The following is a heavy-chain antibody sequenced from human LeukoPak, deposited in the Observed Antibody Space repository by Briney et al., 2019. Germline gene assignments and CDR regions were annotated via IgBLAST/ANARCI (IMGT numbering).Heavy chain of an antibody. J-gene: IGHJ6*02. CDR3: ATLSRDSGYAWYGMDV. V-gene: IGHV4-30-4*01. D-gene: IGHD5-12*01. CDR2: IYYSGST. Sequence: SQTLSLTCTVSGGSISSGDYYWSWIRQPPGKGLEWIGYIYYSGSTYYNPSLKSRVTISVDTSKNQFSLKLSSVTAADTAVYYCATLSRDSGYAWYGMDVWGQGTTVTVSS. CDR1: GGSISSGDYY.